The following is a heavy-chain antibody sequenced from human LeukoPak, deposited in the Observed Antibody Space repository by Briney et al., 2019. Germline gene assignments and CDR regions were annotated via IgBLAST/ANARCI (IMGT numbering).Heavy chain of an antibody. J-gene: IGHJ4*02. V-gene: IGHV3-7*01. CDR2: IKQDGSEK. D-gene: IGHD3-3*01. Sequence: GGSLRLSCAASGFTFSSYWMSWVRQAPGKGLEWVANIKQDGSEKYYVDSVKGRFTISRDNAKNSLYLQMNSLRAEDMAVYYCARDQSDYDFWSGYYQYYFDYWGQGTLVTVSS. CDR3: ARDQSDYDFWSGYYQYYFDY. CDR1: GFTFSSYW.